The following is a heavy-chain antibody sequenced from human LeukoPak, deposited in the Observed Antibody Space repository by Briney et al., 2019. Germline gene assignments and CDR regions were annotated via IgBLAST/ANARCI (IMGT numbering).Heavy chain of an antibody. D-gene: IGHD3-10*01. CDR1: GFTFSSYS. Sequence: GGSLRLSCAASGFTFSSYSMNWVRQAPGKGLEWVSSISSSSCTYYADSVKGRFTISRDNAKNSLYLQMNGLRAEDTAVYYCARDGSGTTNFDYWGQGTLVTVSS. J-gene: IGHJ4*02. CDR3: ARDGSGTTNFDY. V-gene: IGHV3-21*01. CDR2: ISSSSCT.